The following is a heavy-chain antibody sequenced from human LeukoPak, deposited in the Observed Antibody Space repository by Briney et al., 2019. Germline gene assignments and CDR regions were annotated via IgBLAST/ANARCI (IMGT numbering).Heavy chain of an antibody. CDR1: GASISPYY. J-gene: IGHJ4*02. CDR2: IYYTGST. D-gene: IGHD5-12*01. Sequence: PSETQSLTCSVSGASISPYYWTWIRQPPGRGLEWIGYIYYTGSTTYNSSLKSRVTMSVDTATNQFTLELSSVTAADTAVYYCARGTKTGNTGYDWSYWGQGSLVTVSS. CDR3: ARGTKTGNTGYDWSY. V-gene: IGHV4-59*01.